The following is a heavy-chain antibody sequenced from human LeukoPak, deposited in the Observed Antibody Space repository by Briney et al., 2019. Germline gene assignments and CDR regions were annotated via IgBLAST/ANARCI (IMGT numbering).Heavy chain of an antibody. CDR1: GFTFSSYA. J-gene: IGHJ4*02. CDR3: AKVSRYCSGGSCYYHPFDY. V-gene: IGHV3-23*01. CDR2: ISGSGGST. Sequence: PGGSLRLSCAASGFTFSSYAMSWFRQAPGKGLEWVSVISGSGGSTYYADSVKGRFTISRDNSKNTLYLQMNSLRAEDTAVYYCAKVSRYCSGGSCYYHPFDYWGQGTLVTVSS. D-gene: IGHD2-15*01.